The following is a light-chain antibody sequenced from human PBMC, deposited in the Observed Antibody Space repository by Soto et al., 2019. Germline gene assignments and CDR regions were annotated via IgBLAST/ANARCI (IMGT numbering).Light chain of an antibody. Sequence: DIQMTQSPSTLPASVGDRVTITCRASQNIYTWLAWYQQKPGTAPKVLIYDASSLQSGVPSRFSGRGSGTIFTLTIINLQPEDVATYYCQQYDSRPNTFGQGTKVDIK. CDR2: DAS. CDR3: QQYDSRPNT. V-gene: IGKV1-5*01. CDR1: QNIYTW. J-gene: IGKJ2*01.